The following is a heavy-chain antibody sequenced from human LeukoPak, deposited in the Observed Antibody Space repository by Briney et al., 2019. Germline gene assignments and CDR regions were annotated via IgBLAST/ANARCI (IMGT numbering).Heavy chain of an antibody. CDR3: AKSRSGSSNWALRIFDN. CDR2: ISPAGGTT. J-gene: IGHJ4*02. V-gene: IGHV3-23*01. D-gene: IGHD6-13*01. Sequence: GGSLRLSCTVSGFPFGSEAMSWVRQAPGRGLEWVSSISPAGGTTYYADSVKGRFTISRDNSKNTLYVQMNSLRVEDTAVYYCAKSRSGSSNWALRIFDNWGQGTLVTVSS. CDR1: GFPFGSEA.